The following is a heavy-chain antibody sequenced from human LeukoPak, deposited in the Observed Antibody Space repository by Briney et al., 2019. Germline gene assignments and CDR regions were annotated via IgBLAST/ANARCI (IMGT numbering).Heavy chain of an antibody. J-gene: IGHJ4*02. CDR2: INWNGGST. CDR3: AKAAGSGYYWDFDW. CDR1: GFTFDDYG. D-gene: IGHD3-22*01. Sequence: GGSLRLSCAASGFTFDDYGMSWVRQAPGKGREWVSGINWNGGSTGYADSVKGRFTISRDNSKNTLYLQMNSLRAEDTAVYYCAKAAGSGYYWDFDWWGQGTLVTVSS. V-gene: IGHV3-20*04.